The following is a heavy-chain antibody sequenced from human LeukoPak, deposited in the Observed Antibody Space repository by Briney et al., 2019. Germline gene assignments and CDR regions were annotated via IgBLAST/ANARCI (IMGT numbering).Heavy chain of an antibody. CDR2: ISGYNGHT. CDR1: GYTFTSYG. V-gene: IGHV1-18*01. D-gene: IGHD5-12*01. J-gene: IGHJ5*02. CDR3: ARDEGGYRNWFGP. Sequence: ASVKVSCKASGYTFTSYGISWVRQAPGQGLEWMGWISGYNGHTNYAQKLQGRVTMTTDTSTSTAYMELSSLRAEDTAVYYCARDEGGYRNWFGPWGQGTLVTVSS.